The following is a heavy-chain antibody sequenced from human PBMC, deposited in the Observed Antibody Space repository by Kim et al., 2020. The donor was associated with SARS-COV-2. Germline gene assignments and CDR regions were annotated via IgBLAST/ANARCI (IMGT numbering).Heavy chain of an antibody. CDR2: ISGSGGST. CDR3: AKESGRGLWFGELVDYFDY. Sequence: GGSLRLSCAASGFTFSSYAMSWVRQAPGKGLEWVSAISGSGGSTYYADSVKGRFTISRDNSKNTLYLQMNSLRAEDTAVYYCAKESGRGLWFGELVDYFDYWGQGTLVTVSS. CDR1: GFTFSSYA. V-gene: IGHV3-23*01. D-gene: IGHD3-10*01. J-gene: IGHJ4*02.